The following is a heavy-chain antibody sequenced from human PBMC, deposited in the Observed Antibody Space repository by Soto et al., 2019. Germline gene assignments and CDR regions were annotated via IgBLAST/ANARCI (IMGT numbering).Heavy chain of an antibody. V-gene: IGHV4-31*02. J-gene: IGHJ3*02. Sequence: QVRLQEWGPGLVKPSQTLSLKCSVSGGSITTGGRYWSWIRQLPGKGLEWIGDIYYSGNTYYNASLKSRFPISLEAAKNQFSLKLSSVTAADTAVYYCAQALVFTGGDGFDIWGQGRLVTVSS. CDR3: AQALVFTGGDGFDI. D-gene: IGHD1-1*01. CDR1: GGSITTGGRY. CDR2: IYYSGNT.